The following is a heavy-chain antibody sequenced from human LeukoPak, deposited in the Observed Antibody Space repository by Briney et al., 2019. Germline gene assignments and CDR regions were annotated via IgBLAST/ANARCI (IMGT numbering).Heavy chain of an antibody. CDR1: GGSISSYY. J-gene: IGHJ4*02. V-gene: IGHV4-59*01. CDR3: ARDRDTAMVRD. CDR2: IYYSGST. Sequence: PSETLSLTCTVSGGSISSYYWSWIRQPPGKGLEWIGYIYYSGSTNYNPSLKSRVTISVDTSKNQFSLKLSSVTAANTAVYYCARDRDTAMVRDWGQGTLVTVSS. D-gene: IGHD5-18*01.